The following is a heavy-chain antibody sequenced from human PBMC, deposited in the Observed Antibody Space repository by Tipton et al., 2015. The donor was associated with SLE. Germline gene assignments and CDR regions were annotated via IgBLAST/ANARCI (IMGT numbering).Heavy chain of an antibody. CDR1: GASISSSY. V-gene: IGHV4-59*12. Sequence: GLVKPSETLPLTCNVSGASISSSYLSWIRQPPGKGLEWIGHIYQSGGTYYNPSLKGRVTISVDTSKNQFSLKLSSVTAADTAVYYCGGGPLFDYWGQGTLVTVSS. CDR3: GGGPLFDY. D-gene: IGHD6-25*01. J-gene: IGHJ4*02. CDR2: IYQSGGT.